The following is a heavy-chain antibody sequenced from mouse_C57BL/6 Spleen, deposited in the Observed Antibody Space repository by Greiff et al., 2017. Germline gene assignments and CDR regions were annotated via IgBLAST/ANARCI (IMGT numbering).Heavy chain of an antibody. CDR2: IDPNSGGT. J-gene: IGHJ4*01. V-gene: IGHV1-72*01. Sequence: QVQLKQSGAELVKPGASVKLSCKASGYTFTSYWMHWVKQRPGRGLDWIGRIDPNSGGTKYNEKFKSKATLTVDKPSSRTYMQLSSLTSEDSAVYYCARYYDYDAMDYWGQGTSVTVSS. CDR1: GYTFTSYW. D-gene: IGHD1-1*02. CDR3: ARYYDYDAMDY.